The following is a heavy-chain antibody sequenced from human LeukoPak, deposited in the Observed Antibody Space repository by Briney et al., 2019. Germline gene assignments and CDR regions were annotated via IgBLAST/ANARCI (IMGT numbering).Heavy chain of an antibody. J-gene: IGHJ6*03. CDR3: ARDQDGPNCYMDV. CDR2: IKSDGTGA. CDR1: GFTFSTYW. Sequence: GGSLRLPCAASGFTFSTYWMVWVRRAPGKGLVWVSRIKSDGTGATYADSVRGRSTMSRDNAVNTLFLQMNSLRAEDTAVYYCARDQDGPNCYMDVWGKGTTVTVS. D-gene: IGHD5-24*01. V-gene: IGHV3-74*01.